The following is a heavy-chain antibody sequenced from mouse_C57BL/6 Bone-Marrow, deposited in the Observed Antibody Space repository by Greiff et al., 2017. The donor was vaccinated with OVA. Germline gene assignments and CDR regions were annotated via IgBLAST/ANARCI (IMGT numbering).Heavy chain of an antibody. V-gene: IGHV2-9-1*01. Sequence: VKLQESGPGLVAPSQSLSITCTVSGFSLTSYAISWVRQPPGKGLEWLGVIWTGGGTNYNSAIKSRLSSSKDNSKSQVFLKMNSLQTDDTARYYCAQTDDYIFAYWGQGTLVTVSA. J-gene: IGHJ3*01. CDR2: IWTGGGT. D-gene: IGHD2-4*01. CDR3: AQTDDYIFAY. CDR1: GFSLTSYA.